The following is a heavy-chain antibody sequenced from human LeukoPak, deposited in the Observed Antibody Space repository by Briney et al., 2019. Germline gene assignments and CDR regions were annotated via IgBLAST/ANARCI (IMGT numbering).Heavy chain of an antibody. V-gene: IGHV3-23*01. CDR3: AKGRYGSGKRPNFDY. CDR1: GFTFSSYA. CDR2: ISGSGGST. D-gene: IGHD3-10*01. Sequence: PGGSLRLSCAASGFTFSSYAMSWVRQAPGKGLEWVSAISGSGGSTCYADSVKGRFTISRDNSKNTLYLQMNSLRAEDTAVYYCAKGRYGSGKRPNFDYWGQGTLVTVSS. J-gene: IGHJ4*02.